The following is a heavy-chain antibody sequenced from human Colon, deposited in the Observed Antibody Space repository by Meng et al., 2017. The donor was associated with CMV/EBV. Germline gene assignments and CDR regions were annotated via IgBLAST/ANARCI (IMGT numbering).Heavy chain of an antibody. D-gene: IGHD3-10*01. Sequence: SETLSLTCTVSGASISSGDYYWSWIRQSPGKGLEWIGYIYDSGSTFYSPTLRSRVVVSVDKSTNQFFLRLTSVTAADTAVYYCARQQGSGSYVDSFDNWGQGILVTVSS. J-gene: IGHJ4*02. CDR3: ARQQGSGSYVDSFDN. CDR2: IYDSGST. V-gene: IGHV4-30-4*01. CDR1: GASISSGDYY.